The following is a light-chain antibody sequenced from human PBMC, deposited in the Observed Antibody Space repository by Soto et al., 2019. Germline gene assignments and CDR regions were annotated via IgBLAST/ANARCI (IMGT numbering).Light chain of an antibody. CDR3: QQRNDWPLT. CDR2: RAS. CDR1: QSISSN. J-gene: IGKJ4*01. Sequence: EIVMTQSPATLSVSPGERATLSCRASQSISSNLAWYQHKLGQAPRLFIFRASSRATGIPARFSGSGSGTEFTLTISSPEPEDFAVYYCQQRNDWPLTFGGGTKVDIK. V-gene: IGKV3-15*01.